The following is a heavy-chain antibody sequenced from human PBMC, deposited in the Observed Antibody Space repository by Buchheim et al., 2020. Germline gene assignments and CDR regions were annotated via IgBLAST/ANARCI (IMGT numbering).Heavy chain of an antibody. V-gene: IGHV4-34*01. J-gene: IGHJ5*02. CDR1: GGSFSGYY. CDR3: ARAAERRLRFLEWLPGDNWFDP. Sequence: QVQLQQWGAGLLKPSETLSLTCAVYGGSFSGYYWSWIRQPPGKGLAWIGEINHSGSTNYNPSLKSRVTISVDTSKNQFSLKLSSVTAADTAVYYCARAAERRLRFLEWLPGDNWFDPWGQGTL. CDR2: INHSGST. D-gene: IGHD3-3*01.